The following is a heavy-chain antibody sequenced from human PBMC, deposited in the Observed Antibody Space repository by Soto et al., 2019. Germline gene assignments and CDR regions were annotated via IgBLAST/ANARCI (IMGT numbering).Heavy chain of an antibody. J-gene: IGHJ4*02. CDR2: INPSGGRT. CDR1: RYTFTGYS. V-gene: IGHV1-46*01. CDR3: ARDGGYDVLTGHYILLYYLDN. D-gene: IGHD3-9*01. Sequence: ASVKVSCKASRYTFTGYSMHWVRQTPGHGLEWMGVINPSGGRTSYAQKFQGRVTMTRDTSTSTVHMELSNLRSEDTAVYFCARDGGYDVLTGHYILLYYLDNWGLGTLVTVSS.